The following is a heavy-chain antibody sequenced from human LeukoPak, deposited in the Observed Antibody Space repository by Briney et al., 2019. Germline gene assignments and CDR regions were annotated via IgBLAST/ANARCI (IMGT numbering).Heavy chain of an antibody. CDR2: ISAYNGNT. CDR3: ARGGWYYDSSGYYSPDAFDI. J-gene: IGHJ3*02. V-gene: IGHV1-18*01. Sequence: ASVKVSCKASGYTCTSYGISWGRHAPGQGLEGMGWISAYNGNTNYAQKLQGRVTMTTDTSTSTAYMELRSLRSDDTAVYYCARGGWYYDSSGYYSPDAFDIWGQGTMVTVSS. CDR1: GYTCTSYG. D-gene: IGHD3-22*01.